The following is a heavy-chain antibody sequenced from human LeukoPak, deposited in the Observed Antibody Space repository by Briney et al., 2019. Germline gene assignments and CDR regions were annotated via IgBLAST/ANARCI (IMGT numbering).Heavy chain of an antibody. CDR2: ISAYNGNT. J-gene: IGHJ4*02. D-gene: IGHD6-13*01. V-gene: IGHV1-18*01. Sequence: ASVKVSCKASGYTFTSYGISWVRQAPGQGLEWMGWISAYNGNTNYAQKLQGRVTMTTDTSTSTAYMELRSLRSDDTAVYYCAREGVVAAAGSPEGLLYYWGQGTLVTVSS. CDR3: AREGVVAAAGSPEGLLYY. CDR1: GYTFTSYG.